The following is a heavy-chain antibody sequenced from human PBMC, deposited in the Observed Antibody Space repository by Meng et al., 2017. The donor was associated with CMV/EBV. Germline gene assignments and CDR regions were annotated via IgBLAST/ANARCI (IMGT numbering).Heavy chain of an antibody. V-gene: IGHV1-2*02. CDR1: GYTFTGYY. Sequence: ASVQVSCKASGYTFTGYYMHWVRQAPGQGLEWMGWINPNSGGTNYAQKFQGRVTITRDTSISTAYMELSRLRSDDTAVYYCAGDWVVPAALDYWGQGTLVTVSS. CDR3: AGDWVVPAALDY. CDR2: INPNSGGT. D-gene: IGHD2-2*01. J-gene: IGHJ4*02.